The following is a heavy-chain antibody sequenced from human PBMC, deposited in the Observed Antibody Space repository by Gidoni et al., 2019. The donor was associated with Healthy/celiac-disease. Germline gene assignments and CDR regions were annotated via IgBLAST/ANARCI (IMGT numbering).Heavy chain of an antibody. CDR2: INPSGGST. V-gene: IGHV1-46*01. Sequence: QVQLVQSGAEVKKPGASVKVSCKASGYTFTSYYMHWVRPAPGQGLEWMGIINPSGGSTSYAQKFQGRVTMTRDTSTSTVYMELSSLRSEDTAVYYCARDRPSDFWSGYSQNYYYYYYMDVWGKGTTVTVSS. J-gene: IGHJ6*03. CDR1: GYTFTSYY. CDR3: ARDRPSDFWSGYSQNYYYYYYMDV. D-gene: IGHD3-3*01.